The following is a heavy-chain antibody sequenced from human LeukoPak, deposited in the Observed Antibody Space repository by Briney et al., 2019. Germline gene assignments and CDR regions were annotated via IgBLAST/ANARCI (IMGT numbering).Heavy chain of an antibody. D-gene: IGHD3-10*01. J-gene: IGHJ4*02. Sequence: GRSLKLSCTASGFSVGDYAMSWIRQAPGKGLEWVSYISSSGSTIYYADSVKGRFTISRDNAKNSLYLQMNSLRAEDTAVYYCARDPPYGSEIYWGQGTLVTVSS. CDR3: ARDPPYGSEIY. CDR1: GFSVGDYA. V-gene: IGHV3-11*01. CDR2: ISSSGSTI.